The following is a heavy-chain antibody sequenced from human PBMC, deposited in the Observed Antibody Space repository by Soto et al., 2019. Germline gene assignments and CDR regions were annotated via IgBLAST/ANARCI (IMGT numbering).Heavy chain of an antibody. CDR2: INAGNGNT. J-gene: IGHJ5*02. Sequence: ASVKVSCKASGYTFTSYAMHWVRQAPGQRLEWMGWINAGNGNTKYSQKFQGRVTIIRDTSASTAYMELSSLRSEDTAVYYCARSAIVVVVAATAEDWFDPWGQGTLVTVSS. D-gene: IGHD2-15*01. V-gene: IGHV1-3*01. CDR3: ARSAIVVVVAATAEDWFDP. CDR1: GYTFTSYA.